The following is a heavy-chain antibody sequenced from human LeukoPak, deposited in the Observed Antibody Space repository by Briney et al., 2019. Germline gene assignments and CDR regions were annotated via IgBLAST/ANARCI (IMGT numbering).Heavy chain of an antibody. CDR2: IIPIFGTA. Sequence: ASVKVSCKASGGTFSSYAISWVRQAPGQGLEWMGGIIPIFGTANYAQKFQGRVTITADESTSTAYMELNSLRSEDTAVYYCARDIGSYSFYYYGMDVWGQGTTVTVSS. D-gene: IGHD1-26*01. CDR3: ARDIGSYSFYYYGMDV. V-gene: IGHV1-69*13. J-gene: IGHJ6*02. CDR1: GGTFSSYA.